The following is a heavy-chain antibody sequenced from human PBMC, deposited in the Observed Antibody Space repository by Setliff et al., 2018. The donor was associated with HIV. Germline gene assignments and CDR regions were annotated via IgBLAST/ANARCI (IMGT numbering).Heavy chain of an antibody. D-gene: IGHD2-2*01. J-gene: IGHJ6*03. CDR3: ARGRRVSSNYYYYYYMDV. CDR2: IKQDGSEK. CDR1: GFTLSNFW. Sequence: LRLSCAASGFTLSNFWMTWVRQAPGKGLEWVASIKQDGSEKNYVDSVKGRFTISRDNAKNSLYLQMNSLRAEDTAVYYCARGRRVSSNYYYYYYMDVWGKGTTVTVSS. V-gene: IGHV3-7*03.